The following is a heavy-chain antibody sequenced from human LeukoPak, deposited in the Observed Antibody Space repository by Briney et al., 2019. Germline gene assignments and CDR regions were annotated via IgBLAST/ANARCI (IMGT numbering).Heavy chain of an antibody. CDR2: IYYSGST. V-gene: IGHV4-31*03. Sequence: PSETLSLTCTVSGGSISSGGYYWSWIRQHPGKGLEWIGYIYYSGSTYYNPSLKSRVTISVDTSKNQFSLKLSFVTAADTAVYYCARDYYGSGSPPHKYNWFDPWGQGTLVTVSS. J-gene: IGHJ5*02. D-gene: IGHD3-10*01. CDR3: ARDYYGSGSPPHKYNWFDP. CDR1: GGSISSGGYY.